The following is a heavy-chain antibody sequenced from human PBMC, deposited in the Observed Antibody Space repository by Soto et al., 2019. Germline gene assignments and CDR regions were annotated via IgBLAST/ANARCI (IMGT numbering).Heavy chain of an antibody. CDR1: GGSISSYY. D-gene: IGHD3-3*01. CDR3: AREKRRITIFGVVITPNYYYMDV. J-gene: IGHJ6*03. CDR2: IYYSGST. Sequence: SETLSLTCTVSGGSISSYYWSWIRQPPGKGLEWIGYIYYSGSTNYNPSLKSRVTISVDTSKNQFSLKLSSVTAADTAVYYCAREKRRITIFGVVITPNYYYMDVWGKGTTVTVSS. V-gene: IGHV4-59*12.